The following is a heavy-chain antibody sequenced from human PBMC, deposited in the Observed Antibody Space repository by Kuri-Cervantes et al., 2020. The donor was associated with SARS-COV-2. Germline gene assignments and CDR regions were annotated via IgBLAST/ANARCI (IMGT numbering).Heavy chain of an antibody. V-gene: IGHV3-23*01. CDR2: ISASGAST. D-gene: IGHD2-8*01. J-gene: IGHJ1*01. Sequence: GESLKISCAASGFTFSSYAMSWVRQAPGKGLEWVSVISASGASTYYADSVKGRFTISRDISKNTVFLQMNRLRPEDTAVYYCARSCTYARCSEYFQHWGQGTLVTVSS. CDR3: ARSCTYARCSEYFQH. CDR1: GFTFSSYA.